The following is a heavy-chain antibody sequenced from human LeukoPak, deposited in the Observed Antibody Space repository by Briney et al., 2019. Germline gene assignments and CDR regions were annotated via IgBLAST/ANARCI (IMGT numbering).Heavy chain of an antibody. CDR2: ISAYRGHT. J-gene: IGHJ6*03. V-gene: IGHV1-18*01. CDR3: ARDVSTVTTRGDYYYYMDV. D-gene: IGHD4-17*01. Sequence: APVKVSCKASGYTVTTYGINWVRQAPGQGLEWMGWISAYRGHTKYAQRLQGRVTMTTDTSTNTAYMQLTSLRSDDTAVYYCARDVSTVTTRGDYYYYMDVWGKGTTVTVSS. CDR1: GYTVTTYG.